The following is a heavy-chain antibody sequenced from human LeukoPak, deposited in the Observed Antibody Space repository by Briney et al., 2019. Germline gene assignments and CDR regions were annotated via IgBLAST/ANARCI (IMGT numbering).Heavy chain of an antibody. CDR2: INPNSGGT. D-gene: IGHD3-10*01. V-gene: IGHV1-2*02. CDR3: ARGLRRYYGEYGMDV. CDR1: GYTLTGYY. Sequence: ASVKVSCKASGYTLTGYYMHWVRQAPGQGLEWMGWINPNSGGTNYAQKFQGRVTMTRDTSISTAYMELSRLRSDDTAVYYCARGLRRYYGEYGMDVWGQGTTVTVSS. J-gene: IGHJ6*02.